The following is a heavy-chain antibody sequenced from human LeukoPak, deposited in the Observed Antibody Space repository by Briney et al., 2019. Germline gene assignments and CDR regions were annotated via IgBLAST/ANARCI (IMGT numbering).Heavy chain of an antibody. Sequence: PSETLSLTCTVSGGSISSYYWSWIRQPPGKGLEWIGYIYYSGSTNYNPSLKSRVTISVDTSKNQFSLKLSSVTAADTAVYYCARDRGSGYPDAFDIWGQGTMVTVSS. CDR2: IYYSGST. CDR3: ARDRGSGYPDAFDI. D-gene: IGHD3-22*01. CDR1: GGSISSYY. J-gene: IGHJ3*02. V-gene: IGHV4-59*01.